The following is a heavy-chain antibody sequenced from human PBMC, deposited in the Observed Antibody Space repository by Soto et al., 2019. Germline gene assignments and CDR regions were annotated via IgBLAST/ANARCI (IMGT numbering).Heavy chain of an antibody. V-gene: IGHV3-15*05. CDR1: GLTVGDAW. CDR3: TTGGHFFGD. CDR2: IKSKTHGGTT. J-gene: IGHJ4*02. D-gene: IGHD2-15*01. Sequence: EVQLVESGGGLVKPGGSLTLSCAASGLTVGDAWMSWVRQAPGKGLEWVGRIKSKTHGGTTDYAAPVKGRFTISRDDSKNTLYLQLSSLKTEDTAVYYCTTGGHFFGDWGQGTLVIVSS.